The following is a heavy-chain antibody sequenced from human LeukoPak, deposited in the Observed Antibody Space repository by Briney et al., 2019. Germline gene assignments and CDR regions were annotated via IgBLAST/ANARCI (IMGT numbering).Heavy chain of an antibody. J-gene: IGHJ4*02. Sequence: PSETLSLTCIVSGDSISSSAYYWGWIRQPPGKGLEWIGSIHYSGNTYYNPSLKSRVTLSADTSKNQFSLKLSSVTAADTAVYYCARTYGDYGHPLFDYWGQGTLVTVSS. CDR3: ARTYGDYGHPLFDY. V-gene: IGHV4-39*01. CDR1: GDSISSSAYY. D-gene: IGHD4-17*01. CDR2: IHYSGNT.